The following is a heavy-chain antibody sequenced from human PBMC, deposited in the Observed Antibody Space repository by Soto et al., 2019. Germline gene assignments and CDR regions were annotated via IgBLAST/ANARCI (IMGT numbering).Heavy chain of an antibody. V-gene: IGHV1-2*04. D-gene: IGHD3-9*01. Sequence: ASVKVSCKASGYTFTGYYMHWVRQAPGQGLEWMGWINPNSGGTNYAQKFQGWVTMTRDTSISTAYMELSRLRSDDTAVYYCAKAYDILTGYVHFDYWGQGTLVTVSS. CDR3: AKAYDILTGYVHFDY. CDR1: GYTFTGYY. CDR2: INPNSGGT. J-gene: IGHJ4*02.